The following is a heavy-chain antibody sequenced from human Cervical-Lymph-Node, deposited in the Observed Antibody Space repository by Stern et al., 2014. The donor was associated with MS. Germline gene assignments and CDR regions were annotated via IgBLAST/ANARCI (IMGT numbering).Heavy chain of an antibody. V-gene: IGHV5-51*01. CDR2: IYPYDSDT. CDR3: ARHVQGFDY. J-gene: IGHJ4*02. Sequence: EVKLGQSGAEVKKPGESLKISCTLSGYSFTIYYIAWVRQMPGKGLEWNGVIYPYDSDTTYSPTFQGQVTISANKSITTAYLQCSSLRASDTAMYYCARHVQGFDYWGQGTLVTVSS. CDR1: GYSFTIYY.